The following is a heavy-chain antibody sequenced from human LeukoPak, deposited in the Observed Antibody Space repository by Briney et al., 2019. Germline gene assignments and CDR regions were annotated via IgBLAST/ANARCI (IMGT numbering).Heavy chain of an antibody. Sequence: ASVKVSCKASGYTFTSYGISWVRQAPGQGLEWMGWISAYNGNTNYAQKLQGRVTMTTDTSTSTAYMELRSLRSDDTAVYYCARAEDIVVVPAAILNPGPADDFDYWGQGTLVTVSS. V-gene: IGHV1-18*01. D-gene: IGHD2-2*02. CDR1: GYTFTSYG. J-gene: IGHJ4*02. CDR2: ISAYNGNT. CDR3: ARAEDIVVVPAAILNPGPADDFDY.